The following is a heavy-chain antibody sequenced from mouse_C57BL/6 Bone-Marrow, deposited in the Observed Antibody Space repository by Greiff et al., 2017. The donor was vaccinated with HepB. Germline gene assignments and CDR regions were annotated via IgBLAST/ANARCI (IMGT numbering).Heavy chain of an antibody. V-gene: IGHV1-63*01. Sequence: QVQLQQSGAELVRPGTSVKMSCKASGYTFTNYWIGWAKQRPGHGLEWIGDIYPGGGYTNYNEKFKGKATLTADKSSSTAYMQCSSLTSEDSAIYYCARAGRRGYFDVWGTGTTVTVSS. J-gene: IGHJ1*03. CDR1: GYTFTNYW. CDR3: ARAGRRGYFDV. CDR2: IYPGGGYT. D-gene: IGHD2-12*01.